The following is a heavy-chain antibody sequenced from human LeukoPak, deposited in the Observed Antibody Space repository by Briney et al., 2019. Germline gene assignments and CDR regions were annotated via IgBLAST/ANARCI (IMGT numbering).Heavy chain of an antibody. D-gene: IGHD3-22*01. J-gene: IGHJ4*02. Sequence: GGSLRLSCAASGFTFSNYAMSWVRQAPGKGLDWVSYISSSGSTIYYADSVKGRFTISRDNAKNSLYLQMNSLRAEDTTLYYCAKDFYYYDSSGFLGFDYWDQGTLVTVSS. CDR2: ISSSGSTI. CDR3: AKDFYYYDSSGFLGFDY. V-gene: IGHV3-11*01. CDR1: GFTFSNYA.